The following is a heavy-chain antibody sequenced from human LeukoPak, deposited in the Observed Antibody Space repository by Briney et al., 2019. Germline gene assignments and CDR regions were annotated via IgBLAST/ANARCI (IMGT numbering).Heavy chain of an antibody. CDR3: AKGVTMIVVVITVDY. Sequence: PGGSLRLSCTASGFTFTSYAMTWVRQAPGKGLEWVSTVSGSGDSTYYADSVKGRFTISRDNSKNTLYLQMNSLRAEDTAVYYCAKGVTMIVVVITVDYWGQGTLVTVSS. V-gene: IGHV3-23*01. J-gene: IGHJ4*02. CDR2: VSGSGDST. CDR1: GFTFTSYA. D-gene: IGHD3-22*01.